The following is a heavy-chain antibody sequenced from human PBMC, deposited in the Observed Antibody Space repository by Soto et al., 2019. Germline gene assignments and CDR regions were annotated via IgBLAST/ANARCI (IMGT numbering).Heavy chain of an antibody. J-gene: IGHJ4*02. CDR3: AKKVNSGPGSQYFDY. Sequence: GGSLRLSCAASGFTFSSYAMSWVRQAPGKGLEWVSAISGSGGSTYYADSVKGRFTISRDNAKNMLFLQMNSLRAEDTAIYYCAKKVNSGPGSQYFDYWGQGTLVTVSS. CDR1: GFTFSSYA. V-gene: IGHV3-23*01. CDR2: ISGSGGST. D-gene: IGHD3-10*01.